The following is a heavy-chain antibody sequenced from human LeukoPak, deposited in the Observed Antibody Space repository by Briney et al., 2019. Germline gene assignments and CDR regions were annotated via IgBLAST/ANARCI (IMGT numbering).Heavy chain of an antibody. CDR1: GFTFSSYS. CDR2: ISSSSSYI. J-gene: IGHJ4*02. V-gene: IGHV3-21*01. Sequence: PGGSLRLSCAASGFTFSSYSMNWVRQAPGKGLEWVSSISSSSSYIYYADSVKGRFTISRGNAKNSLYLQMNSLRAEDTAVYYCAREGARYYDSSGYYGYWGQGTLVTVSS. D-gene: IGHD3-22*01. CDR3: AREGARYYDSSGYYGY.